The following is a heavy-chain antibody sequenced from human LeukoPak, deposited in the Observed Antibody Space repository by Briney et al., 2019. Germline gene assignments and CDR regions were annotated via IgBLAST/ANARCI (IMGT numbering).Heavy chain of an antibody. V-gene: IGHV3-30*04. CDR3: ARGRSVYGSGSYSDY. CDR2: MSYDGNFT. CDR1: GFTFGRNA. J-gene: IGHJ4*02. Sequence: PGGSLRLSCAASGFTFGRNAMNWVRQAPGQGLDLVTIMSYDGNFTYYSDFVKGRFTISRDNSNDTLYLQMNSLRADDTAIYYCARGRSVYGSGSYSDYWGQGTLVTVSS. D-gene: IGHD3-10*01.